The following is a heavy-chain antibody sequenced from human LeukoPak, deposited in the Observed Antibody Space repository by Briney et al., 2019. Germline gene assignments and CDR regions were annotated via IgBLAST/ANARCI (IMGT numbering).Heavy chain of an antibody. Sequence: ASVKVSCKASGYTFTSYDINWVRQATGQGLEWMGWMNPNSGNTGYAQKFQGRVTMTRNTSISTAYMDLSSLRSGATAVYYCARSKYSSGRANRGDWFDPWGQGTLVTVSS. V-gene: IGHV1-8*01. D-gene: IGHD6-19*01. CDR3: ARSKYSSGRANRGDWFDP. CDR2: MNPNSGNT. CDR1: GYTFTSYD. J-gene: IGHJ5*02.